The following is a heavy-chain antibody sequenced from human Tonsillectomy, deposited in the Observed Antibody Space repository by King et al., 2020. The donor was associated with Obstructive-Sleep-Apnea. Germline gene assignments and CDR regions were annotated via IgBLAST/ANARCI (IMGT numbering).Heavy chain of an antibody. V-gene: IGHV4-39*07. Sequence: QLQESGPGLVKPSETLSLTCTVSGFSIRSSRHYWGWIRQPPGKGLEGVGSIYYSGNTYYNPSLKSRVTISVDTSKNKFSLKLISVTAADTAVYYCARGWGSFDYWGQGTLVPVSS. D-gene: IGHD3-16*01. CDR3: ARGWGSFDY. CDR1: GFSIRSSRHY. CDR2: IYYSGNT. J-gene: IGHJ4*02.